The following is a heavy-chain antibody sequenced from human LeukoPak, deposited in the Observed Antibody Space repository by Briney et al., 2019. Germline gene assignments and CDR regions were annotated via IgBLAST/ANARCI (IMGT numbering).Heavy chain of an antibody. Sequence: GGSLRLSCAASGFTFSNYAMSWVRQAPGKGLEWVSTICNSGGSTYSADSTKGRFTISRDNSKNTLFLQMSGLGAEDTAVYYCAKQTDTTGSRGGAFDIWGQGTMVTVSS. D-gene: IGHD3-22*01. CDR2: ICNSGGST. V-gene: IGHV3-23*01. CDR1: GFTFSNYA. J-gene: IGHJ3*02. CDR3: AKQTDTTGSRGGAFDI.